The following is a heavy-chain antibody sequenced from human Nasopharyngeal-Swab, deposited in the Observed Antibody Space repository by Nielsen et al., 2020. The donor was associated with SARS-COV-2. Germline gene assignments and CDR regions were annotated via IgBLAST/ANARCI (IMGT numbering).Heavy chain of an antibody. D-gene: IGHD3-22*01. CDR3: ASGGSGSNYYMDV. CDR2: IYYTGST. Sequence: SETLSLTCTVSGGSISSTSYYWVWIRQPPGKGLEWIGDIYYTGSTYYNPSLKSRVTLSVDTSKNQFSLKLSSVTAADTAVYYCASGGSGSNYYMDVWGKGTTVTVSS. J-gene: IGHJ6*03. CDR1: GGSISSTSYY. V-gene: IGHV4-39*07.